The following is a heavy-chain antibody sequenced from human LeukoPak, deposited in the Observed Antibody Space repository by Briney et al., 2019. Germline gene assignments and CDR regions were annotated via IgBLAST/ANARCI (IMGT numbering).Heavy chain of an antibody. D-gene: IGHD2-2*01. CDR2: ISYDGSNK. CDR1: GFTFSSYG. CDR3: AREIYCSSTSCYPSSNYYYYYGMDV. Sequence: GGSLRLSCAASGFTFSSYGMHWVRQAPGKGLEWVAVISYDGSNKYYADSVKGRFTISRDNSKNTLYLQMNSLRAEDTAVYYCAREIYCSSTSCYPSSNYYYYYGMDVWGQGTTVTVSS. J-gene: IGHJ6*02. V-gene: IGHV3-30*19.